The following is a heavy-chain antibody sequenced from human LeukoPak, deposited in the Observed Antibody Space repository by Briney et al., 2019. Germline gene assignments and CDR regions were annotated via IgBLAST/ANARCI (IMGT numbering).Heavy chain of an antibody. CDR3: AKSVAIYFYYGLDV. V-gene: IGHV3-30-3*02. J-gene: IGHJ6*02. CDR1: EFTFSNYA. D-gene: IGHD3-3*01. Sequence: PGGSLRLSCAASEFTFSNYALHWVRQAPGKGLQWVAVISYDGNTIHYADSVKGRFIISRDTSKNTLFLQMNSLRAEDTAPYYCAKSVAIYFYYGLDVWGQGTTVAVSS. CDR2: ISYDGNTI.